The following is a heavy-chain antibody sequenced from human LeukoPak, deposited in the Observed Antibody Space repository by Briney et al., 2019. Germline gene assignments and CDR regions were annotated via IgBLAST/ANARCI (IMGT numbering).Heavy chain of an antibody. D-gene: IGHD6-19*01. Sequence: GRSLRLSCAASGFTFSSYGMHWVRQAPGKGLKWVAVIWYDGSNKYYADSVKGRFTISRDNSKNTLYLQMNSLRAEDTAVYYCARDKKAVAGTYYYGMDVWGQGTTVTVSS. CDR3: ARDKKAVAGTYYYGMDV. CDR2: IWYDGSNK. J-gene: IGHJ6*02. CDR1: GFTFSSYG. V-gene: IGHV3-33*01.